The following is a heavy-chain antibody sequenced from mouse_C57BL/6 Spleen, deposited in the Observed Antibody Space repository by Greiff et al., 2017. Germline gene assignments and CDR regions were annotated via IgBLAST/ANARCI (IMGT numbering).Heavy chain of an antibody. V-gene: IGHV1-61*01. CDR3: ARGGSIYAIDY. CDR2: IYPSDSET. D-gene: IGHD6-1*01. CDR1: GYTFTSYW. J-gene: IGHJ4*01. Sequence: QVQLQQPGAELVRPGSSVKLSCKASGYTFTSYWMDWVKQRPGQGLEWIGNIYPSDSETHYNQKFKDKATLTVDKSSSTAYMQLSSLTSDDAAVYYCARGGSIYAIDYWGQGTSVTVSS.